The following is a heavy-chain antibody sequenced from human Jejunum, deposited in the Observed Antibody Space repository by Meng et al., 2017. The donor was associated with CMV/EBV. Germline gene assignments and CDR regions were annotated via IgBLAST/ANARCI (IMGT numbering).Heavy chain of an antibody. V-gene: IGHV4-39*07. J-gene: IGHJ4*02. CDR1: GGSISSSDYY. CDR3: ASQMGVLSGFYYGY. D-gene: IGHD3-9*01. CDR2: IYYGGST. Sequence: GGSISSSDYYWGWVRQPPGKGLEWIGNIYYGGSTYYNPSLKTRVTISADKSKNHFSLSLDSVTAADTAVYYCASQMGVLSGFYYGYWGQGTLVTVSS.